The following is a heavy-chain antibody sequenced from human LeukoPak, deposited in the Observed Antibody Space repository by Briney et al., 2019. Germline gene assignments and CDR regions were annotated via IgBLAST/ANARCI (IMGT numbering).Heavy chain of an antibody. CDR1: GGSISSYY. V-gene: IGHV4-4*07. CDR2: IYSRGT. Sequence: PSETLSLTCTVSGGSISSYYLSWIRQPAGKGLEWIGRIYSRGTTYNPSLKDRVTMPADTSRNHVSLTLNSVTAADTAVYYCARDSGTTGEVKFDPWGQGTLVTVSS. CDR3: ARDSGTTGEVKFDP. D-gene: IGHD3-10*01. J-gene: IGHJ5*02.